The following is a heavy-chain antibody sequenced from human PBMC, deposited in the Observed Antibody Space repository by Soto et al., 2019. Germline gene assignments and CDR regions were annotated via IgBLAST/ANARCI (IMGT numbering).Heavy chain of an antibody. CDR1: GFTFSTYG. J-gene: IGHJ6*02. CDR3: ACEFISGLPAAIPYYYYGMDV. D-gene: IGHD2-2*02. CDR2: IWYDGSNK. V-gene: IGHV3-33*01. Sequence: QVQQVESGGGVVQPGRSLRLSCAASGFTFSTYGMHWVRQAPGKGLEWVAVIWYDGSNKYYADSVKGRFTISRDNSKNTLYLQMTSLSAEDTALYYCACEFISGLPAAIPYYYYGMDVWGQGTTVTVSS.